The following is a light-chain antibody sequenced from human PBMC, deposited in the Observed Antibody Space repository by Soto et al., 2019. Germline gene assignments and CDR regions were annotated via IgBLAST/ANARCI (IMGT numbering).Light chain of an antibody. CDR3: QQLNTYLIT. J-gene: IGKJ5*01. CDR1: QSISTY. V-gene: IGKV1-9*01. Sequence: DIQMTQSPSSLSASVGDRVTITCRAGQSISTYLNWYQQKSGKPPKLLIYSTSTLQSGVPSRFSGSASGTEFTLTISSLQPEDFATYYCQQLNTYLITFGQGTRLEIK. CDR2: STS.